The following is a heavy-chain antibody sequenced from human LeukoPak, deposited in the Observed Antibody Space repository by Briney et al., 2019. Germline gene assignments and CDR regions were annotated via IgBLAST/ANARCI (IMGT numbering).Heavy chain of an antibody. CDR3: ARHVVDTAMVNYFDY. V-gene: IGHV4-61*02. CDR1: GGSISSGSYY. J-gene: IGHJ4*02. D-gene: IGHD5-18*01. Sequence: PSETLSLTCTVSGGSISSGSYYWNWIRQPAGKRLEWIGRIFTSGNTNYNPSVKSRVTISVDTSKNQFSLKLSSVTAADTAVYYCARHVVDTAMVNYFDYWGQGTLVTVSS. CDR2: IFTSGNT.